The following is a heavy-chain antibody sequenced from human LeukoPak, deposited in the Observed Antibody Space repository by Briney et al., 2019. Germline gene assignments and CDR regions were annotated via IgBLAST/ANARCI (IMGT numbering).Heavy chain of an antibody. Sequence: GGSLRLSCAASGFTFDDNTMHWVRQAPGKGLEWISLISWDGGSTHYADSVKGRFTISRDNSKNSLYLQMNSLRTEGTAFYYCAKGKGDYLVALYDYWGQGTLVTVSS. CDR3: AKGKGDYLVALYDY. CDR1: GFTFDDNT. CDR2: ISWDGGST. V-gene: IGHV3-43*01. D-gene: IGHD4-17*01. J-gene: IGHJ4*01.